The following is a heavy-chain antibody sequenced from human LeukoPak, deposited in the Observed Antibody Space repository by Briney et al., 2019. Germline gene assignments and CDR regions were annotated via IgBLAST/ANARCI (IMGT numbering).Heavy chain of an antibody. CDR2: FDPEDGET. D-gene: IGHD3-22*01. CDR1: GYTLTELS. J-gene: IGHJ5*02. V-gene: IGHV1-24*01. Sequence: ASVKVSCKASGYTLTELSMHWVRQAPGKGLEWMGGFDPEDGETIYAQKFQGRVTMTEDTSTDTAYMELSSLRSEDTAVYYCATSGGSYYYDSSGYSFDPWGQGTLVTVSS. CDR3: ATSGGSYYYDSSGYSFDP.